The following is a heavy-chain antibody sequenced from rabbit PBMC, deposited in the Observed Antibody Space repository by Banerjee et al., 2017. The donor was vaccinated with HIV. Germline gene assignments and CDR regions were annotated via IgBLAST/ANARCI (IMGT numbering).Heavy chain of an antibody. CDR3: ARDYRWDSINAYVMDL. D-gene: IGHD4-1*01. CDR2: IYAGDTDTT. Sequence: QSLEESGGDLVKPGASLTLTCTASGFSFANNYYMCWVRQAPGKGLEWIACIYAGDTDTTWYASWATGRFTITRSTSLNTVTLQLNSLTAADTATYFCARDYRWDSINAYVMDLWGQGTLVTVS. V-gene: IGHV1S40*01. J-gene: IGHJ6*01. CDR1: GFSFANNYY.